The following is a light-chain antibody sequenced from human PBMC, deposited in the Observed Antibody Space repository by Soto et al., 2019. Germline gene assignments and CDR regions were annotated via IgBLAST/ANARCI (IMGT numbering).Light chain of an antibody. CDR1: SRDVGGYNY. Sequence: QSALTQPPSASGSPGQSVTISCTGTSRDVGGYNYVSWYQQYPGKAPKLMIYEVSKGPSGVPDRFSGSKSGNTASLTVSGLQAGDEADYYCSSYAGSNTFIFGGGTKLTVL. CDR3: SSYAGSNTFI. CDR2: EVS. J-gene: IGLJ2*01. V-gene: IGLV2-8*01.